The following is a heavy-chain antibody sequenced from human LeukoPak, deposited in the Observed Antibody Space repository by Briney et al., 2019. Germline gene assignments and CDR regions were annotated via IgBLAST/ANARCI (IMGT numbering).Heavy chain of an antibody. J-gene: IGHJ4*02. D-gene: IGHD3-10*01. Sequence: GGSLRLSCAASGFTFSSYWMHWVRQAPGRGLVWVSRINSDGSSTSYADSVKGRFTISRDNAKNTLYLQMNSLRAEDTAVYYCARGYYYGSGVLKASLFDYWGQGTLVTVSS. CDR3: ARGYYYGSGVLKASLFDY. CDR1: GFTFSSYW. V-gene: IGHV3-74*01. CDR2: INSDGSST.